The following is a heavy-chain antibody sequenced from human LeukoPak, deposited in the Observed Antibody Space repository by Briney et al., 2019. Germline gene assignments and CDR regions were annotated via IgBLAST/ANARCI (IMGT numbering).Heavy chain of an antibody. J-gene: IGHJ6*02. Sequence: GESLQISCKGSGYRFTSYWIGWVRRMPGKGLEWMGIIYPGDSDTRYSPSFQGQVTISADKSISTAYLQWSSLKASDTAMYYCARHLGSGYYYDYYYGMDVWGQGTTVTVSS. V-gene: IGHV5-51*01. D-gene: IGHD3-22*01. CDR2: IYPGDSDT. CDR1: GYRFTSYW. CDR3: ARHLGSGYYYDYYYGMDV.